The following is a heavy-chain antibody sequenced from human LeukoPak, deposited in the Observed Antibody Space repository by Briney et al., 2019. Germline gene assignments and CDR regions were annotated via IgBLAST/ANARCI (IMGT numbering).Heavy chain of an antibody. CDR1: GGSLSSGGYY. J-gene: IGHJ4*02. Sequence: PSETLSLTCTVSGGSLSSGGYYWSWIRQPPGKGLEWIGYIYHSGSTYYNPSLKSRVTISVDTSKNQFSLKLSSVTAADTAVYYCARARNAFDYWGQGTLVTVSS. D-gene: IGHD1-1*01. CDR2: IYHSGST. V-gene: IGHV4-30-2*05. CDR3: ARARNAFDY.